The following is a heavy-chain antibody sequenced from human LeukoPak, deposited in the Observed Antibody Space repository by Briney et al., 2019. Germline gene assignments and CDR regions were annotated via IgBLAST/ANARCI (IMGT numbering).Heavy chain of an antibody. D-gene: IGHD3-10*01. CDR1: GFTLSNYW. Sequence: GGSLRLSCAASGFTLSNYWMHWVRQAPGKGLVWVSRINADGSSASYADSVKGRFTISRDSAKNTLYLQMNSLRAEDTAMYYCARDYGRSRDYGMDVWGQGTTVTVSS. J-gene: IGHJ6*02. CDR3: ARDYGRSRDYGMDV. CDR2: INADGSSA. V-gene: IGHV3-74*01.